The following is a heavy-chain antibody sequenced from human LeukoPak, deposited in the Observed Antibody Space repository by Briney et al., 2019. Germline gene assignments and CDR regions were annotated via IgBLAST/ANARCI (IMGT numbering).Heavy chain of an antibody. D-gene: IGHD3-10*01. J-gene: IGHJ4*02. CDR2: IDEHGTTI. CDR1: GFTFGRYW. CDR3: ARDVGGAGSH. Sequence: PGESLRLSCAASGFTFGRYWMHWIRQAPGEGLVWVSRIDEHGTTIDYADSVRDRFTISRDNAKNTLYLHMNSLRAEDTAMYYCARDVGGAGSHWGQGSLVTVSS. V-gene: IGHV3-74*01.